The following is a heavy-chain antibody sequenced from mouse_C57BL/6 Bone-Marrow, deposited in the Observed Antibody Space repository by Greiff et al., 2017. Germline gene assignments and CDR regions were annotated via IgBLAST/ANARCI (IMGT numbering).Heavy chain of an antibody. D-gene: IGHD2-3*01. V-gene: IGHV1-53*01. Sequence: VQLQQPGTELVKPGASVKLSCKASGYTFTSYWMHWVKQRPGQGLEWIGNINPSNGGTNYNEKFKCKATLTVDKSSSTAYMQLSSLTSEDSAVYYCARRSSIYDGYYWFAYWGQGTLVTVSA. CDR1: GYTFTSYW. CDR3: ARRSSIYDGYYWFAY. CDR2: INPSNGGT. J-gene: IGHJ3*01.